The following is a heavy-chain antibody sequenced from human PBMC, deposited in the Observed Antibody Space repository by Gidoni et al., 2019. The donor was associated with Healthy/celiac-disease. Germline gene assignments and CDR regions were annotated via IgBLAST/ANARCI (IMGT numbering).Heavy chain of an antibody. V-gene: IGHV4-61*01. J-gene: IGHJ4*02. CDR3: ARVREYYYDSSGYYSYYFDY. D-gene: IGHD3-22*01. CDR2: IYYSGST. CDR1: GGSVSSGSYY. Sequence: QVQLQESGPGLVKPSETLSLTCTVSGGSVSSGSYYWSWIRQPPGKGLEWIGYIYYSGSTNYNPSLKSRVTISVDTSKNQFSLKLSSVTAADTAVYYCARVREYYYDSSGYYSYYFDYWGQGTLVTVSS.